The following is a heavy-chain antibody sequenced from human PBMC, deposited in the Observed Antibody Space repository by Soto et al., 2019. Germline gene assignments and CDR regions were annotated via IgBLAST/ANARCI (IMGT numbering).Heavy chain of an antibody. Sequence: ASVKVSCKASGYTFTNYAMHCVRQAPGQNLEWMGWINAGNGNTKYSQKFQGRVTISRDTSATTAYMELNSLRAEDTAVYFCTKGSHYDILTAYHAFDFWGPGTLVTVSS. CDR2: INAGNGNT. J-gene: IGHJ4*02. D-gene: IGHD3-9*01. CDR1: GYTFTNYA. V-gene: IGHV1-3*01. CDR3: TKGSHYDILTAYHAFDF.